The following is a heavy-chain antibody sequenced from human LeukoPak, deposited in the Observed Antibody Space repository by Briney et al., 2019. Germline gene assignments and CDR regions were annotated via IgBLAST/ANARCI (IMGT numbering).Heavy chain of an antibody. V-gene: IGHV1-46*01. CDR3: ARESTECSGGSCYYRTTFSVY. J-gene: IGHJ4*02. CDR2: INPSGGST. Sequence: GASVKVSCKASGYTFTSYYMHWVRQAPGQGLEWMGIINPSGGSTSYAQKFQGRVTMTRDTSTSTVYMELSSLRSEDTAVYYCARESTECSGGSCYYRTTFSVYWGQGTLVTVSS. CDR1: GYTFTSYY. D-gene: IGHD2-15*01.